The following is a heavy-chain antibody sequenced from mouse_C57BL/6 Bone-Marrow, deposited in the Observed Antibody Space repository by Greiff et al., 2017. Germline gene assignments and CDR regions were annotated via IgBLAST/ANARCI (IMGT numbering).Heavy chain of an antibody. D-gene: IGHD2-10*01. V-gene: IGHV6-3*01. CDR2: IRLKSDNYAT. Sequence: EVKLVESGGGLVQPGGSMKLSCVASGFTFSNYWMNWVRQSPEKGLEWVAQIRLKSDNYATDYAESVKGRFTISRDDSKSIVYLQMNNLRAKDTGIYYCTSYYGTLYWYFDVWGTGTTVTVSS. CDR1: GFTFSNYW. J-gene: IGHJ1*03. CDR3: TSYYGTLYWYFDV.